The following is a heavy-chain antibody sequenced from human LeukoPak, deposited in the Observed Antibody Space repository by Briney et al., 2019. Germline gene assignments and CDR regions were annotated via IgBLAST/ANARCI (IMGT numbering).Heavy chain of an antibody. J-gene: IGHJ4*02. CDR3: ALSGGNTATAGN. V-gene: IGHV5-51*01. Sequence: GESLQISFKGSGCSFTSYWIGWVRPRPGKGVEWMGIIYPGDSDTRYSPSFQGQVTISADKSISTAYLQWSSLKASDTAMYYCALSGGNTATAGNWGQGTLVTVSS. CDR1: GCSFTSYW. D-gene: IGHD5-18*01. CDR2: IYPGDSDT.